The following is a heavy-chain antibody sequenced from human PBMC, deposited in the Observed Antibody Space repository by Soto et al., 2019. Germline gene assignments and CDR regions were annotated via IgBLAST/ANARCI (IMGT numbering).Heavy chain of an antibody. V-gene: IGHV6-1*01. Sequence: PSQTLSLTCAISGERVSSNSATRNWLRQSPSRGLEWLGRTYYRSKWYSDYAVSVQSRISINADTSKNQFSLQLNSVTPEDTAVYYCTRDRYSGFNSFDYWGQGTPVTVSS. CDR1: GERVSSNSAT. D-gene: IGHD5-12*01. J-gene: IGHJ4*02. CDR3: TRDRYSGFNSFDY. CDR2: TYYRSKWYS.